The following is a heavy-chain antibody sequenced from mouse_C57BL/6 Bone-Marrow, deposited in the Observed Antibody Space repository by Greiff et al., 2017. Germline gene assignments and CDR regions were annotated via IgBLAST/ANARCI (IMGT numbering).Heavy chain of an antibody. D-gene: IGHD2-2*01. Sequence: QVQLKQSGAELVRPGASVTLSCKASGYTFTDYEMHWVKQTPVHGLEWIGAIDPETGGTASNQKFKGKAILTADKSSSTAYMNLRSLTSEDSAVYYWTGRGDGYDGAGFAYWGQGTLGTVSA. J-gene: IGHJ3*01. CDR2: IDPETGGT. CDR1: GYTFTDYE. V-gene: IGHV1-15*01. CDR3: TGRGDGYDGAGFAY.